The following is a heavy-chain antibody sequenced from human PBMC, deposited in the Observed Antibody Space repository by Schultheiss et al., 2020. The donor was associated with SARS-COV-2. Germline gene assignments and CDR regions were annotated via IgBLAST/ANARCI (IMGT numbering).Heavy chain of an antibody. D-gene: IGHD3-10*01. J-gene: IGHJ6*02. CDR3: ARAAYGLGSSIYYGLDV. Sequence: GESLKISCAASGFTFDDYAMHWVRQAPGKGLEWVSAISGSGGSTYYADSVKGRFTISRDNSKNTLYLQMNSLRAEDSAVYYCARAAYGLGSSIYYGLDVWGQGTTVTVSS. CDR2: ISGSGGST. CDR1: GFTFDDYA. V-gene: IGHV3-23*01.